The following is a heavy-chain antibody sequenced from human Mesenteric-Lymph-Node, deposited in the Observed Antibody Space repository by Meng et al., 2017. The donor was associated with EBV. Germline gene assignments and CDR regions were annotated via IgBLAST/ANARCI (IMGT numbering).Heavy chain of an antibody. CDR3: ARFQRFGDFD. CDR2: IYHRGST. CDR1: GASSSIDNW. J-gene: IGHJ4*02. V-gene: IGHV4-4*02. Sequence: PEPGPGLWKPSATLSLTCAVYGASSSIDNWWSCVRPPPGRGVEWIGEIYHRGSTNYNPSPKSRVTISVDKSKRQFSLKLTSVTAADTAVYHCARFQRFGDFDWGQGTLVTVSS. D-gene: IGHD3-10*01.